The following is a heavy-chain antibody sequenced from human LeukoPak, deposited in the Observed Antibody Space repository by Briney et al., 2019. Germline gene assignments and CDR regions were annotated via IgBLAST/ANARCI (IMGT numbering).Heavy chain of an antibody. CDR3: ARDVKTVLLTGYSVRSYAFDI. J-gene: IGHJ3*02. CDR2: IYYSGST. CDR1: GGSISSYY. D-gene: IGHD3-9*01. Sequence: SETLSLTCTVSGGSISSYYWSWIRQPPGKGLEWVGYIYYSGSTNYNPSLKSRVTISVDTSKNQFSLKLSSVTAADTAVYYCARDVKTVLLTGYSVRSYAFDIWGQGTMVTVSS. V-gene: IGHV4-59*01.